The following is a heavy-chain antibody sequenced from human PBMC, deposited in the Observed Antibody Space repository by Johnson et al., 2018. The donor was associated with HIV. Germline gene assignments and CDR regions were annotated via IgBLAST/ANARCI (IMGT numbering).Heavy chain of an antibody. Sequence: QVQLVESGVGVVQPGGSLRLSCAASGFTFSSYGMHWVRQAPGKGLEWVAVISYNGNNKYYADSLKGRFTISRDNSKNTLYLQMNSLRVEDTAVYYCASGDDDGFWGQVTMVTVSS. CDR2: ISYNGNNK. D-gene: IGHD5-12*01. CDR1: GFTFSSYG. CDR3: ASGDDDGF. V-gene: IGHV3-30*19. J-gene: IGHJ3*01.